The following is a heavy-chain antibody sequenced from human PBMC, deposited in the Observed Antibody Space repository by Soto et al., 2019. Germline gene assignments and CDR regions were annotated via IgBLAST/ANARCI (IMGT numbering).Heavy chain of an antibody. CDR3: ARIVGSTEHVY. J-gene: IGHJ4*02. Sequence: ASVKVSCKASGYTFTSYGISWVRQAPGQGLEWMGWISAYNGNTNYAQKLQGRVTMTTDTSKNQFSLQLNSVTPEDTAVYYCARIVGSTEHVYWGQGTLVTVSS. V-gene: IGHV1-18*04. D-gene: IGHD6-13*01. CDR2: ISAYNGNT. CDR1: GYTFTSYG.